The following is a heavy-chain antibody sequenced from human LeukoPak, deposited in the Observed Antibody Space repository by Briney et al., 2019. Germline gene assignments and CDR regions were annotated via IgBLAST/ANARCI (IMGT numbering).Heavy chain of an antibody. Sequence: QPGRSLRLSCAASGFTFDDYALHWVRQAPGKGLEWVSGISWNSGTIGYADSVKGRFTISRDNAKNSLYLQMNSLRAEDTAVYYCASGGWLQQDYWGQGTLVTVSS. D-gene: IGHD5-24*01. CDR1: GFTFDDYA. J-gene: IGHJ4*02. CDR3: ASGGWLQQDY. CDR2: ISWNSGTI. V-gene: IGHV3-9*01.